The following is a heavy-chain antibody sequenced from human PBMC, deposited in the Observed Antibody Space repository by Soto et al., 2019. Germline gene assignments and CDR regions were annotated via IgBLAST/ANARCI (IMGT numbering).Heavy chain of an antibody. Sequence: GGSLRLSCVASGFTFSSHDRKWVRQAPGKGLEWVSYISVVGSTKYYAGSVKGRFTISRDNAKNSLYMQMKSLRAEDTAVYYCASARDCDYHYSGMDVWGQGTTVTVSS. CDR1: GFTFSSHD. CDR3: ASARDCDYHYSGMDV. J-gene: IGHJ6*02. V-gene: IGHV3-48*03. D-gene: IGHD2-21*02. CDR2: ISVVGSTK.